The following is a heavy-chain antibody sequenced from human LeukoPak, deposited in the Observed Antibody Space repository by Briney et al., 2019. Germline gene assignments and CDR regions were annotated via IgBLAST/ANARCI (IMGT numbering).Heavy chain of an antibody. CDR1: GGSISNSRYY. J-gene: IGHJ3*02. CDR2: IYYSGTT. CDR3: ARWYGDGGGFDI. D-gene: IGHD4-17*01. V-gene: IGHV4-39*01. Sequence: PSETLSLTCTVFGGSISNSRYYWGWIRQPPGKGLQWIGNIYYSGTTYYYPSLKSRVTIYADTSKNQFSLNLRSVTAADTAVYYCARWYGDGGGFDIWGQGTMVTVSS.